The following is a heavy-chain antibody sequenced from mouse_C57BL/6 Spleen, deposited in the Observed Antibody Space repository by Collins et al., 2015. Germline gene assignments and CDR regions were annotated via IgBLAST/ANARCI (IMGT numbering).Heavy chain of an antibody. CDR2: IYPGDGDT. Sequence: QVQLQQSGAELARPGASVKLSCKASGYTFTSYWMQWLKQRPGQGLEWIGAIYPGDGDTRYTQKFKDKATLTADKSSSTAYMQLSSLASEDPAVYYCARAYRYDEGYFDYWGQGSTLTVSS. D-gene: IGHD2-14*01. CDR3: ARAYRYDEGYFDY. J-gene: IGHJ2*01. CDR1: GYTFTSYW. V-gene: IGHV1-87*01.